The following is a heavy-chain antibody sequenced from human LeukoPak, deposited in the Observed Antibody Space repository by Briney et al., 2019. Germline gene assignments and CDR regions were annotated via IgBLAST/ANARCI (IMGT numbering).Heavy chain of an antibody. CDR3: ARKRYGDY. CDR1: GGSVSSGRYF. J-gene: IGHJ4*02. D-gene: IGHD5-18*01. V-gene: IGHV4-61*01. Sequence: TSETLSLTCTASGGSVSSGRYFWSWIRQPPGKGLEWIGYVYYTGSTNYNPSLKSRVIISLDTSKSQFSLKLSSVTAADTAVYYCARKRYGDYWGQGTLVTVSS. CDR2: VYYTGST.